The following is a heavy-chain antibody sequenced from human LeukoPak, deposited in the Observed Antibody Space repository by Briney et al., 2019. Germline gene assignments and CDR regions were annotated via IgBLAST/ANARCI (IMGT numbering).Heavy chain of an antibody. J-gene: IGHJ5*02. CDR1: GGSISSSSYY. Sequence: SETLSLTCTVSGGSISSSSYYWGWIRQPPGKGLEWIGSIYYSGSTYYNPSLKSRVTISVDTSKNQFSLKLSSVTAADTAVYYCARDLDYYDSSGYSPWGQGTLVTVSS. CDR2: IYYSGST. CDR3: ARDLDYYDSSGYSP. V-gene: IGHV4-39*07. D-gene: IGHD3-22*01.